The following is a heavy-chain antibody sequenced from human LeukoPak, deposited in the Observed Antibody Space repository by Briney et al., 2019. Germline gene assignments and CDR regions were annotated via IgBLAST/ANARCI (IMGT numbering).Heavy chain of an antibody. Sequence: ASEKVSCKASGYTFTSYSIIWVRQAPGQGLEWMGWISTYSGNTNYTQKLQGRVTMTTDTSTTTAYMELRSLRSDDTAIYYCARETTVPFYFDYWGQGTLVTVSS. CDR1: GYTFTSYS. J-gene: IGHJ4*02. CDR3: ARETTVPFYFDY. CDR2: ISTYSGNT. V-gene: IGHV1-18*01. D-gene: IGHD4-17*01.